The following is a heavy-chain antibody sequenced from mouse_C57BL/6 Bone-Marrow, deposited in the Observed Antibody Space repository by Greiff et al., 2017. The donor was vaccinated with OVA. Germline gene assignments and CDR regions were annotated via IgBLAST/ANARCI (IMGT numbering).Heavy chain of an antibody. J-gene: IGHJ3*01. CDR2: IDPEDGDT. Sequence: EVQLQESGAELVRPGASVKLSCTASGFNIKDYYMHWVKQRPEQGLEWIGRIDPEDGDTEYAPKFQGKATMTAETSSNTAYLQLSSLTSEDTAVYYCTIYGSSPWFAYWGQGTLVTVSA. CDR1: GFNIKDYY. CDR3: TIYGSSPWFAY. V-gene: IGHV14-1*01. D-gene: IGHD1-1*01.